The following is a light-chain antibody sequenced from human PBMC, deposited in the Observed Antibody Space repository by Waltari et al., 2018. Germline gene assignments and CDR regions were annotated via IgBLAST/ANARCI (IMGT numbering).Light chain of an antibody. J-gene: IGKJ2*01. V-gene: IGKV3-15*01. CDR3: QQYNNWPRT. Sequence: EIVMTQSPATLSVSPGERATLSCRASQSVSSNLAWYQQKPGQAPRLLIYSASTRATGIPARFSGSGSGTEFTRTISSMQSEDFAVYYCQQYNNWPRTFGQGTKLEIK. CDR2: SAS. CDR1: QSVSSN.